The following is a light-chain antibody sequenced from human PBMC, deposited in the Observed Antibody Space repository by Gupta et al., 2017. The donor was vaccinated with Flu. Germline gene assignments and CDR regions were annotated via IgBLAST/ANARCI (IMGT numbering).Light chain of an antibody. CDR2: GNS. V-gene: IGLV1-40*01. CDR3: QSYDSSLSGVV. J-gene: IGLJ2*01. Sequence: QTVLTQAAATFGVPGQTVTSSCTGSSANIGAGYDVHWYQQLPGTAPKLLIYGNSNRPSGVPDRFSGSKSGTSASLAITGLQAEDEADYYCQSYDSSLSGVVFGGGTKLTVL. CDR1: SANIGAGYD.